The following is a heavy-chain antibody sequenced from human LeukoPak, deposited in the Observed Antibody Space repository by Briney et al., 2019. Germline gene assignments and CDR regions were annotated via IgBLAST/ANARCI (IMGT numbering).Heavy chain of an antibody. Sequence: GGSLRLSCAAPGFAFSSYGMHWVRQAPGKGLEWVTVISYDGSYKYYADSVKGRFTISRDNSKNTLYLQMNSLRVEDTAVYYCATAKEALSSSWYLSVDYWGQGTLVTVSS. CDR1: GFAFSSYG. CDR2: ISYDGSYK. D-gene: IGHD6-13*01. V-gene: IGHV3-30*03. CDR3: ATAKEALSSSWYLSVDY. J-gene: IGHJ4*02.